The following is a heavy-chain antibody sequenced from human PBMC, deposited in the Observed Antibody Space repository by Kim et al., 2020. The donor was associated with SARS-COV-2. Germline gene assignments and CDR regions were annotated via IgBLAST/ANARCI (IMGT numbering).Heavy chain of an antibody. CDR1: GFTFGDYA. CDR3: TREELYGSRYYGMDV. CDR2: IRSKTYGGTT. D-gene: IGHD3-10*01. J-gene: IGHJ6*02. V-gene: IGHV3-49*03. Sequence: GGSLRLSCTASGFTFGDYAMSWFRQAPGKGLEWVGSIRSKTYGGTTEYAASVKGRFTISRDDSKSIPYLKMNSLKTEDTAVYYCTREELYGSRYYGMDVWGQGTTVTVSS.